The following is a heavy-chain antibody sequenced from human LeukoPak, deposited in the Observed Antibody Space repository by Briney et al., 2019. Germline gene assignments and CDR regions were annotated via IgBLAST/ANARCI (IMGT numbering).Heavy chain of an antibody. CDR1: EFTFSSYA. V-gene: IGHV3-30-3*01. D-gene: IGHD6-13*01. Sequence: GGSLRLSCAASEFTFSSYAMHWVRQAPGKGLEWVAVISYDGSNKYYADSVKGRFTISRDNSKNTLYLQMNSLRAEDTAVYYCARASPYSSSWYDYYYYGMDVWGQGTTVTVSS. J-gene: IGHJ6*02. CDR3: ARASPYSSSWYDYYYYGMDV. CDR2: ISYDGSNK.